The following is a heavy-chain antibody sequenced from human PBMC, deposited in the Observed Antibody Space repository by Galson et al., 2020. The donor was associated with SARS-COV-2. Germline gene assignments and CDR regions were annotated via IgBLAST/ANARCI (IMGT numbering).Heavy chain of an antibody. Sequence: SETLSLTCAVYGGSFSAYSWTWIRQSPGKGLEWIGEINIGGNSNYSPSLRSRVTLSVDSSKNQFSLSLRSVTAADTALYFCARGHRGVVPSPVLGLGPYFSYYYMDVWGKGTTVTVSS. D-gene: IGHD3-10*01. CDR1: GGSFSAYS. CDR3: ARGHRGVVPSPVLGLGPYFSYYYMDV. CDR2: INIGGNS. V-gene: IGHV4-34*01. J-gene: IGHJ6*03.